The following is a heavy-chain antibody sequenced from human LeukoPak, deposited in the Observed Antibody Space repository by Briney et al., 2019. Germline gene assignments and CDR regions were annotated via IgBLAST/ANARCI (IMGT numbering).Heavy chain of an antibody. CDR1: GFTFSSYE. V-gene: IGHV3-48*03. Sequence: PRGSLRLSCAASGFTFSSYEMNCVRQAPRKGLEWGSYISSSGSTIYYADSVKGRFTISRDNAKNSLYLQMNSLRAEDTAVYYCARDRSIYSSGWADAFDIWGPGTMVTVSS. CDR2: ISSSGSTI. D-gene: IGHD6-19*01. CDR3: ARDRSIYSSGWADAFDI. J-gene: IGHJ3*02.